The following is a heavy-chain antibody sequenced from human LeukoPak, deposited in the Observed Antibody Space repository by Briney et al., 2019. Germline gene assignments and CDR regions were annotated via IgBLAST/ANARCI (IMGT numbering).Heavy chain of an antibody. Sequence: GGSLRLSCAASGFTFNNYWMNWVRQAPGKDLEWVANINQDGSDKSYVDSVKGRFTISRDNAKNSVYLQMNSLRAEDTAVYYCARGTTMTPGIDFWGQVTLVAVSS. CDR3: ARGTTMTPGIDF. D-gene: IGHD3-22*01. V-gene: IGHV3-7*01. CDR1: GFTFNNYW. J-gene: IGHJ4*02. CDR2: INQDGSDK.